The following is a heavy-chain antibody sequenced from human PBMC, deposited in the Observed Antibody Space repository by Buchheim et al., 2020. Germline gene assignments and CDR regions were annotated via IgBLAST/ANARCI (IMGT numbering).Heavy chain of an antibody. Sequence: QVQLVQPGAEVKKPGASVKVSCKASGYTFTSYDINWVRQATGKGLEWMGWMNPNSGNTGYAQKFQGRVTMTRHTPISTANMELSSLRSEDTAVYYCARVDGSYDILTGYYNNWFDPWGQGTL. D-gene: IGHD3-9*01. J-gene: IGHJ5*02. CDR2: MNPNSGNT. CDR3: ARVDGSYDILTGYYNNWFDP. CDR1: GYTFTSYD. V-gene: IGHV1-8*01.